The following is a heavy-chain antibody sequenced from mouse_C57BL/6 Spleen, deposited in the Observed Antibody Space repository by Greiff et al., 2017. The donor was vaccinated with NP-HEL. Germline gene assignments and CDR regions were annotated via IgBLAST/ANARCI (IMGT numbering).Heavy chain of an antibody. Sequence: EVQLVESGGGLVQPKGSLKLSCAASGFSFNTYAMNWVRQAPGKGLEWVARIRSKSNNYATYYADSVKDRFTISRDDSESMLYLQMNNLKTEDTAMYYCVRQGGITWYYFDYWGQGTTLTVSS. D-gene: IGHD1-1*01. CDR2: IRSKSNNYAT. J-gene: IGHJ2*01. V-gene: IGHV10-1*01. CDR1: GFSFNTYA. CDR3: VRQGGITWYYFDY.